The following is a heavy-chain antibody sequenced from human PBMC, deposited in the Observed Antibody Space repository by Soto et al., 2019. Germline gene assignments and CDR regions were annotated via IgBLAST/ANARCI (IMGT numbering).Heavy chain of an antibody. Sequence: SETLSLTCTVSGGSVSSGSYYWSWIRQPPGKGLEWIGYIYYSGSTNYNPSLKSRVTISVDTSKNQFSLKLSSVTAADTAVYYCAGASADYDSSGYYNYWGQGTLVTVSS. CDR3: AGASADYDSSGYYNY. CDR1: GGSVSSGSYY. CDR2: IYYSGST. D-gene: IGHD3-22*01. J-gene: IGHJ4*02. V-gene: IGHV4-61*01.